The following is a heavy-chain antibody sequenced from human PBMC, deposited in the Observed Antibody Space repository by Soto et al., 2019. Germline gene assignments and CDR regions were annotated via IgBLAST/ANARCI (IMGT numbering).Heavy chain of an antibody. D-gene: IGHD2-15*01. J-gene: IGHJ6*02. CDR1: GFTFSSLA. CDR3: AKPLQDPCSGGSCYQGYYYYGMDV. Sequence: GGSLRPSCAASGFTFSSLAMSWVRQAPGKGLEWVSAISGSGGSTYYADSVKGRFTISRDNSKNTLYLQMNSLRAEDTAVYYCAKPLQDPCSGGSCYQGYYYYGMDVWGQGTTVTVSS. V-gene: IGHV3-23*01. CDR2: ISGSGGST.